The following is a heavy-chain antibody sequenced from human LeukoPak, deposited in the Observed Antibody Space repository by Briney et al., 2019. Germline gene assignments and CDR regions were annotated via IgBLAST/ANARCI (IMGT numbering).Heavy chain of an antibody. J-gene: IGHJ4*02. CDR3: AKDGYYYGSGSSEFDY. D-gene: IGHD3-10*01. V-gene: IGHV3-30*02. CDR1: GFTFSSYG. CDR2: IRYDGSNK. Sequence: GGSLRLSCAASGFTFSSYGMHWVRQAPGKGLEWVAFIRYDGSNKYYADSVKGRSTISRDNSKNTLYLQMNSLRAEDTAVYYCAKDGYYYGSGSSEFDYWGQGTLVTVSS.